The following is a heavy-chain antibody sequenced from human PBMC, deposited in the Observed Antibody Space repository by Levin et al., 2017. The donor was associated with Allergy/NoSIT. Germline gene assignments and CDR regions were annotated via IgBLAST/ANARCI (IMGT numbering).Heavy chain of an antibody. CDR1: GFTFSAFV. J-gene: IGHJ6*02. V-gene: IGHV3-23*01. CDR2: ISVRGDTT. D-gene: IGHD3-16*01. CDR3: ARSPSDFLGGYGMDV. Sequence: ETLSLTCAASGFTFSAFVVNWVRQAPGKGLEWVSVISVRGDTTFYADSVQGRFTMSRDNSKNTLFLQMDSLRVEDTAIYYCARSPSDFLGGYGMDVWGQGTTVAVSS.